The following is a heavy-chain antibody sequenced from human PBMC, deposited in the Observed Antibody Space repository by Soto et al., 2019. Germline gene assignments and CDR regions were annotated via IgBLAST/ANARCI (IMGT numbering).Heavy chain of an antibody. CDR3: AKGGGYTYGLFDY. Sequence: GVPLRLSKAASGGTFDDYAVHWVRQAPGKGLEWVSFISWDGDITYYADSVKGRFTISRDNSQNSLYLQMNSLRGEDTAFYYCAKGGGYTYGLFDYWGQGTQVTLSS. J-gene: IGHJ4*02. V-gene: IGHV3-43D*04. D-gene: IGHD5-18*01. CDR2: ISWDGDIT. CDR1: GGTFDDYA.